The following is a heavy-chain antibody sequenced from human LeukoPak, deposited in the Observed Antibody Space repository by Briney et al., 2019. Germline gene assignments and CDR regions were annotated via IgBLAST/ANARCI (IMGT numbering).Heavy chain of an antibody. CDR1: GYTFTSYD. CDR3: ARGNYDYIWGSYRYTGLRY. Sequence: ASVKVSCRASGYTFTSYDINWVRQATGQGLEWMGWMNPNSGNTGYAQKFQGRVTMTRNTSISTAYMELSSLRSEDTAVYYCARGNYDYIWGSYRYTGLRYWGQGTLVTVSS. V-gene: IGHV1-8*01. D-gene: IGHD3-16*02. J-gene: IGHJ4*02. CDR2: MNPNSGNT.